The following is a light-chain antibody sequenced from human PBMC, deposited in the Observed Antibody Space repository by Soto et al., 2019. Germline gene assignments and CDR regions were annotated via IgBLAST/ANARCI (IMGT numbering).Light chain of an antibody. Sequence: EIVLTQSPGTLSLSPGERATLSCRASQSVSSNYLAWYQQKPGQAPRLLIYGASSRATGIPDRFSGSGVGTDFPLTSSSLEPEDFAVYYCQQYGGSSGTFGQGTKLEIK. V-gene: IGKV3-20*01. CDR1: QSVSSNY. CDR3: QQYGGSSGT. J-gene: IGKJ1*01. CDR2: GAS.